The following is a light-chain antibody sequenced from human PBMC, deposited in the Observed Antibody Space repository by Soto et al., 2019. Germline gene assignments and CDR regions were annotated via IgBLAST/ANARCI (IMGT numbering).Light chain of an antibody. Sequence: QSALTQPASVSGSPGQSITISCTGTSSDVGSNHLVSWFQHHPGKAPKLIIYEASTRPSGISNRFSGSKSGNTASLTISGLQAEDEAHYYCCSYAGPYVVFGGGTKLTVL. V-gene: IGLV2-23*01. CDR2: EAS. CDR1: SSDVGSNHL. CDR3: CSYAGPYVV. J-gene: IGLJ3*02.